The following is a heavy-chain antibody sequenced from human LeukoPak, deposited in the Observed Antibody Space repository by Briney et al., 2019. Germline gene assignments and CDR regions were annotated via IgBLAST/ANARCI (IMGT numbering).Heavy chain of an antibody. CDR2: IYYSGST. Sequence: KSSETLSLTCTVSGGSISSYYWSWIRQPPGKGLEWIGYIYYSGSTNYNPSLKSRVTISVDTSKNQFSLKLSSVTAADTAVYYCARGVEGDWFDPWGQGTLVTVSS. V-gene: IGHV4-59*01. CDR3: ARGVEGDWFDP. CDR1: GGSISSYY. J-gene: IGHJ5*02.